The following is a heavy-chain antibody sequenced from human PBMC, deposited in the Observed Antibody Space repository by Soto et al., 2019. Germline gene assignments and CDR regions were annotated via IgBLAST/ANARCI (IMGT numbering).Heavy chain of an antibody. D-gene: IGHD3-10*01. CDR1: GASISSYY. CDR2: IYYSEST. V-gene: IGHV4-59*01. CDR3: VVRMWFGDAFHF. J-gene: IGHJ3*01. Sequence: LSLTCTVSGASISSYYWSWIRQPPGKGLEWIGYIYYSESTNYNPSLKSRVTMSEDTSKNQFSLKLSSVTAADTAVYYCVVRMWFGDAFHFWGPGTMVTGSS.